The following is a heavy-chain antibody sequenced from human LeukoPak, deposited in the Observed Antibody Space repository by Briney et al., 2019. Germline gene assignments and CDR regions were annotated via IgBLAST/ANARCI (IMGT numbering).Heavy chain of an antibody. CDR1: GFTFSSYW. CDR3: ARRPGGMVRGVTNWFDP. D-gene: IGHD3-10*01. Sequence: PGGSLRLSCAASGFTFSSYWMSWVRQAPGKGLEWVANIKQDGSEKYYVDSVKGRFTISRDNAKNSLYLQMNSLRAEDTAVYYCARRPGGMVRGVTNWFDPWGQGTLVTVSS. J-gene: IGHJ5*02. V-gene: IGHV3-7*01. CDR2: IKQDGSEK.